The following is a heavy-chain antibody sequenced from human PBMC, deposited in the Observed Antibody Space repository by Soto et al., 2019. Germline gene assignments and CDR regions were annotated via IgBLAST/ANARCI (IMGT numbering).Heavy chain of an antibody. V-gene: IGHV3-23*01. CDR1: GFTFSSYA. CDR3: AKDIVVVPAAMGY. D-gene: IGHD2-2*01. J-gene: IGHJ4*02. CDR2: ISGSGGST. Sequence: GGSLRLSCAASGFTFSSYAMSWVRQAPGKGLEWVSAISGSGGSTYYADYVKGRFTISRDNSKNTLYLQMNSLRAEDTAVYYCAKDIVVVPAAMGYWGQGTLVTVSS.